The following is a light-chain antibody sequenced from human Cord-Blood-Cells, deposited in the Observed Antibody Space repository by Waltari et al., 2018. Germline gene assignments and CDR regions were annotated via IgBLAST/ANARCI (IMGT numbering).Light chain of an antibody. CDR1: SSDVGSYNL. CDR2: EGS. V-gene: IGLV2-23*01. CDR3: CSYAGSSTYV. J-gene: IGLJ1*01. Sequence: QSALTPPASVSGSPGQSTTISCTGTSSDVGSYNLVPWYQQHPGKAPKLMIYEGSKRPSGVSNRFSGSKSGNTASLTISGLQAEDEADYYCCSYAGSSTYVFGTGTKVTVL.